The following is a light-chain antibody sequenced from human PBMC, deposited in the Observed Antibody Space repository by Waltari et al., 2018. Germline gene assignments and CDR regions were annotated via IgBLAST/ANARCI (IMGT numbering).Light chain of an antibody. CDR3: HQTYSSPQT. CDR2: AAS. V-gene: IGKV1-39*01. J-gene: IGKJ2*01. Sequence: IQMTQYPSSLSASVGDRVTITCRASQTIGSYLIWYQHKPGKAPKVLIYAASSLQSGVPSRFSGSGSATDFTLTISSLQPEDFATYYCHQTYSSPQTFGQGTKLEIK. CDR1: QTIGSY.